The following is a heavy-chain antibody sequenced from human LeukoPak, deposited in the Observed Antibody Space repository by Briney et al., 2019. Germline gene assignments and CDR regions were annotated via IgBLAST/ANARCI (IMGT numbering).Heavy chain of an antibody. D-gene: IGHD4-17*01. CDR3: ARDPSTVTTFPFDY. CDR1: GFTFSSCS. J-gene: IGHJ4*02. Sequence: PGGSLRLSCAASGFTFSSCSMNWVRQAPGKGLEWVSSISSSSSYIYYADSVKGRFTISRDNAKNSLYLQMNSLRAEDTAVYYCARDPSTVTTFPFDYWGQGTLVTVSS. CDR2: ISSSSSYI. V-gene: IGHV3-21*01.